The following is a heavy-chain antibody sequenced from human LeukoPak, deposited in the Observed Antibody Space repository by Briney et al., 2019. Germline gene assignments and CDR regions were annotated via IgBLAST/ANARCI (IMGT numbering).Heavy chain of an antibody. V-gene: IGHV4-34*01. J-gene: IGHJ4*02. D-gene: IGHD6-19*01. CDR1: GGSFSGYY. CDR2: INHSGST. CDR3: ARGQYKSGWYYEY. Sequence: SETLSLTCAVYGGSFSGYYWSWIRQPPGKGLEWIGEINHSGSTNYNPSLKSRVTISVDTSKNQFSLKLSSVTAADTAVYYCARGQYKSGWYYEYWGQGTLVTVS.